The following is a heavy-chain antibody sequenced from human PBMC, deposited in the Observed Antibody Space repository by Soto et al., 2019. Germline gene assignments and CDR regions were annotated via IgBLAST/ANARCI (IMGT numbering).Heavy chain of an antibody. CDR2: INPNSGGT. V-gene: IGHV1-2*02. Sequence: ASVKVSCKASGYTFTGYYMHWVRQAPGQGLEWMGWINPNSGGTNYAQKFQGRVTMTRDTSISTAYMELSRLRSDDTAVYYCARGTIVMITFGGPHYWGQGTMVTVYS. D-gene: IGHD3-16*01. CDR1: GYTFTGYY. CDR3: ARGTIVMITFGGPHY. J-gene: IGHJ4*02.